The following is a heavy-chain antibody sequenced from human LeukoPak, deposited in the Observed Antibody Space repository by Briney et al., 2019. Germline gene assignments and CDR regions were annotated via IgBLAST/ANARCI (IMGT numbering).Heavy chain of an antibody. CDR2: ISGSGGST. J-gene: IGHJ4*02. V-gene: IGHV3-23*01. CDR1: GFTFSSYA. CDR3: AKVPTKNLYRYSSSSLDY. Sequence: PGGSLRLSCAASGFTFSSYAMSWVRQAPGKGLEWVSAISGSGGSTYYADSVKGRFTISRDNSKNTLYLQMNSLRAEDTAVYYCAKVPTKNLYRYSSSSLDYWGQGTLVTVSP. D-gene: IGHD6-6*01.